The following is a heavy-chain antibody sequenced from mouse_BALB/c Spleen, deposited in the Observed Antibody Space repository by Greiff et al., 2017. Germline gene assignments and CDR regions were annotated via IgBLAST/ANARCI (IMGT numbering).Heavy chain of an antibody. J-gene: IGHJ4*01. CDR1: GFSLTSYG. CDR3: ARAPVTTVVANDAMDY. V-gene: IGHV2-9*02. CDR2: IWAGGST. Sequence: VMLVESGPGLVAPSQSLSITCTVSGFSLTSYGVHWVRQPPGKGLEWLGVIWAGGSTNYNSALMSRLSINKDNSKSQVFLKMNSLQTDDTAMYYCARAPVTTVVANDAMDYWGQGTSVTVSS. D-gene: IGHD1-1*01.